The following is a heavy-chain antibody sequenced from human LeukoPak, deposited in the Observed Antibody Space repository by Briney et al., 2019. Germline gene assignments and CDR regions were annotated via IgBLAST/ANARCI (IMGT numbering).Heavy chain of an antibody. CDR1: GFSLSRNG. V-gene: IGHV3-30*02. D-gene: IGHD5-12*01. CDR3: AKAYIATPMGWFDP. J-gene: IGHJ5*02. CDR2: ILSDGSYE. Sequence: GGSLRLSCATSGFSLSRNGMHWVRQAPGQGLEWVAFILSDGSYEYYADSVKGRFTISRDTSRNTLFLQMNSLRAEDTAVYYCAKAYIATPMGWFDPWGQGTLVTVSS.